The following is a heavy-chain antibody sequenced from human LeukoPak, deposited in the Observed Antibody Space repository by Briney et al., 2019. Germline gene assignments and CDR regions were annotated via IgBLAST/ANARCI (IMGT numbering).Heavy chain of an antibody. J-gene: IGHJ4*02. D-gene: IGHD3-10*01. CDR3: ARVSNYYGSGNFDY. V-gene: IGHV1-2*02. Sequence: RGASVKVSCKASGYTFTGYYMHWVRQAPGQGLEWMGWINPNSGGTNYAQKFQGRVTMTRDTSISTAYMEPSRLRSDDTAVYYCARVSNYYGSGNFDYWGQGTLVTVSS. CDR2: INPNSGGT. CDR1: GYTFTGYY.